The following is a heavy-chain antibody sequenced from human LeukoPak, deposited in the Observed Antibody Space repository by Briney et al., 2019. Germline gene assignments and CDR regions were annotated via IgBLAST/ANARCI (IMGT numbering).Heavy chain of an antibody. CDR2: IYSGGST. D-gene: IGHD3-10*01. V-gene: IGHV3-66*01. J-gene: IGHJ4*02. CDR3: ARGGSRYFHN. Sequence: PGGSLRLSCAASGFSVSDNYMSWVRRAPGKGLEWVSVIYSGGSTYYADSVKGRFTISRDNSKNTLYLQMNSLRVEDTAVYYCARGGSRYFHNWGQGTLVTVSP. CDR1: GFSVSDNY.